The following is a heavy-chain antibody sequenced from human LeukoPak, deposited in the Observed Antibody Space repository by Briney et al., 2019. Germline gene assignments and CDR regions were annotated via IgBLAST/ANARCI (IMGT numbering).Heavy chain of an antibody. CDR2: IYSTGRS. D-gene: IGHD5-12*01. CDR1: GGYISSGNYF. J-gene: IGHJ4*02. CDR3: ARDGPRSGYDLGHFDN. V-gene: IGHV4-61*02. Sequence: SETLSLTCTVSGGYISSGNYFWSWVRQPAGKGLEWFGRIYSTGRSDYNPSLKSRITMSVVTSKNQFSLKLSSVTAADTAVYYCARDGPRSGYDLGHFDNLGQGTLVTASS.